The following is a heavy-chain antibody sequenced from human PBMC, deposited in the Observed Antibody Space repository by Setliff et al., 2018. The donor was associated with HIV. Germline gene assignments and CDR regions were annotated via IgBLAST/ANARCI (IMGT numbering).Heavy chain of an antibody. CDR3: AHALHSSGSPHYFDQ. CDR2: IYWNDDK. D-gene: IGHD3-22*01. CDR1: GFSLTAGGVG. Sequence: SGPTLVNPTQPLTLTCTVSGFSLTAGGVGVGWIRQPPGKALEWLTLIYWNDDKRYNSSLKSRVTITKATSKNQVVFTMTNMDPVDTATYYFAHALHSSGSPHYFDQWGQGTQVTVSS. V-gene: IGHV2-5*01. J-gene: IGHJ4*02.